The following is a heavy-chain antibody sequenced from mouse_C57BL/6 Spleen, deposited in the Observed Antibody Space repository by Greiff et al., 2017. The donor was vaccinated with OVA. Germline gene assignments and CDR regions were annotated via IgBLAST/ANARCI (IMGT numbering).Heavy chain of an antibody. V-gene: IGHV5-9-1*02. CDR1: GFTFSSYA. J-gene: IGHJ4*01. D-gene: IGHD1-1*01. Sequence: EVMLVESGEGLVKPGGSLKLSCAASGFTFSSYAMSWVRQTPEKRLEWVAYISSGGDYIYYADTVKGRFTISRDNARNTLYLQMSSLKSEDTAMYYCTRESSYYGSKGYAMDYWGQGTSVTVSS. CDR2: ISSGGDYI. CDR3: TRESSYYGSKGYAMDY.